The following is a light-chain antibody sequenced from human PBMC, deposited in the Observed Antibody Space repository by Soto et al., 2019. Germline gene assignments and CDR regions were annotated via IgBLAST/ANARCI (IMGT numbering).Light chain of an antibody. CDR2: GGS. Sequence: EMVLTQSPGTLSLFPGQRASLSCRAVQSVTSKFLAWYHQVPGQAPRLLIYGGSTRANGVPDRFSGTGSGADFILTISRLEPEDFGMYYCQQYGRSHRLTFSGGTKVDIK. J-gene: IGKJ4*01. V-gene: IGKV3-20*01. CDR3: QQYGRSHRLT. CDR1: QSVTSKF.